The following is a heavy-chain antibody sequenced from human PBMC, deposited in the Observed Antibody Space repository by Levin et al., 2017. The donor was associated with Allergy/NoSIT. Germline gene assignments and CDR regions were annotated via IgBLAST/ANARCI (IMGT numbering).Heavy chain of an antibody. D-gene: IGHD1-26*01. J-gene: IGHJ3*01. Sequence: SQTLSLTCSVSGYSISSSFWSWIRQSPEKGLEWIGYMYNRGNTNYNPSLKSRVTISVDTSKNQFSLKLSSVTAADTAVYYCARDKGGSYFAFDVWGPGTVVTVYS. V-gene: IGHV4-59*01. CDR3: ARDKGGSYFAFDV. CDR2: MYNRGNT. CDR1: GYSISSSF.